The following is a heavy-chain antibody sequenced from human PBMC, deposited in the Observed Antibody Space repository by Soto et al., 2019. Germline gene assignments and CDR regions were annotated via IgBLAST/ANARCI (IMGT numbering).Heavy chain of an antibody. CDR2: IYSGGST. Sequence: GGSLRLSCAASGFTVSSNYMSWVRQAPGKGLEWVSVIYSGGSTYYADSVKGRFTISRDNSKNTLYLQMNSLRAEDTAVYYCAKDVYWYYDILTPRYNWFDPWGQGTLVTVSS. J-gene: IGHJ5*02. CDR1: GFTVSSNY. D-gene: IGHD3-9*01. V-gene: IGHV3-66*01. CDR3: AKDVYWYYDILTPRYNWFDP.